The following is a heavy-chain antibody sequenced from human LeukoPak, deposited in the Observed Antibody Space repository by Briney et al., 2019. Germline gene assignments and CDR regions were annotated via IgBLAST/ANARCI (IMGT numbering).Heavy chain of an antibody. CDR3: AKSFFYYRSGYYDF. Sequence: GGSLRLSCAASGFTFSSYAMSWVRQAPGKGLEWVSVISGSGGSTYYADSVKGRFTISRDNSKNTLYLQMSSLRAEDPAVYSCAKSFFYYRSGYYDFWGQGTLGNGSS. CDR1: GFTFSSYA. D-gene: IGHD3-22*01. CDR2: ISGSGGST. V-gene: IGHV3-23*01. J-gene: IGHJ4*02.